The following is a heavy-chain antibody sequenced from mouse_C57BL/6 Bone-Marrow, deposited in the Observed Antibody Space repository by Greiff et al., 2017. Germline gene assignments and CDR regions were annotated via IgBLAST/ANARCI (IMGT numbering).Heavy chain of an antibody. V-gene: IGHV1-55*01. D-gene: IGHD2-4*01. CDR2: IYPGSGST. CDR3: ARWGYDYDPYFDV. CDR1: GYTFTSYW. J-gene: IGHJ1*03. Sequence: VQLQQPGAELVKPGASVKMSCKASGYTFTSYWITWVKQRPGQGLEWIGDIYPGSGSTNYNEKFKSKATLTVDTSSSTAYMQLSSLTSEDSAVYYCARWGYDYDPYFDVWGTGTTVTVSS.